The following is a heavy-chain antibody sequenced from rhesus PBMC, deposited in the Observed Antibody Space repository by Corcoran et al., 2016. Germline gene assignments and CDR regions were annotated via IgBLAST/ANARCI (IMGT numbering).Heavy chain of an antibody. J-gene: IGHJ6*01. CDR2: IYVSVSST. CDR1: GGSISSSY. D-gene: IGHD2-8*01. Sequence: QVQLQESGPGLVKPSETLSLTCAVSGGSISSSYWSWIRQAPGKGLEWIGYIYVSVSSTNYNPSLTSRVTLAVDTSKNQLSLKLSSVTAADTAVYYCASGYCSGGVCYEGLDGLDSWGQGVVVTVSS. CDR3: ASGYCSGGVCYEGLDGLDS. V-gene: IGHV4-169*02.